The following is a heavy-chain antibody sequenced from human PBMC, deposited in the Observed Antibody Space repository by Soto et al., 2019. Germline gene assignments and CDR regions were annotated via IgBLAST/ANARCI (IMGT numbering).Heavy chain of an antibody. CDR3: ARDREDIVATIGNWFDP. D-gene: IGHD5-12*01. CDR2: ISAYNGNT. J-gene: IGHJ5*02. V-gene: IGHV1-18*04. CDR1: GYTFTSYG. Sequence: ASVKVSCKASGYTFTSYGSSWVRQAPGQGLEWMGWISAYNGNTNYAQKLQGRVTMTTDTSTSTAYMELRSLRSDDTAVYYCARDREDIVATIGNWFDPWGQGTLVTVSS.